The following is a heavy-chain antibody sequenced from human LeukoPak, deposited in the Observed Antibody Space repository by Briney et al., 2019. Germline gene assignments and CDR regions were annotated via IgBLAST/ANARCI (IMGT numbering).Heavy chain of an antibody. CDR3: VKVRKYGDYLDY. J-gene: IGHJ4*02. CDR1: GXTFSSYA. CDR2: ISSNGGST. Sequence: GGSLRLSCSASGXTFSSYAVHWVRQAPGKGLECVSAISSNGGSTYYADSVKGRFTISRDNSKNTLYLQMSSLRAEDTAVYYCVKVRKYGDYLDYWGQGTLVTVSS. V-gene: IGHV3-64D*09. D-gene: IGHD4-17*01.